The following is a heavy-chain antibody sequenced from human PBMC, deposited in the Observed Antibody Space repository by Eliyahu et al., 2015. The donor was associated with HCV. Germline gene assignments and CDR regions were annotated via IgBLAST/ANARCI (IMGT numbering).Heavy chain of an antibody. CDR1: SGYISDYW. J-gene: IGHJ2*01. Sequence: SSGYISDYWWSWIRQPAGKRLEWVGRIYSTGSTNYSPSLMSRVTMSVDTSKNQFSLKLTSVTAADTAVYYCARGGSGTYYSFGTRYPDLWGRGTLVTVSS. CDR3: ARGGSGTYYSFGTRYPDL. D-gene: IGHD3-10*01. CDR2: IYSTGST. V-gene: IGHV4-4*07.